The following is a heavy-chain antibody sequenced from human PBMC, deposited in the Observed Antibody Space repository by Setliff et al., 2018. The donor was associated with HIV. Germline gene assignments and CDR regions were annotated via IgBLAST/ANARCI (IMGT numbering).Heavy chain of an antibody. Sequence: PSETLSLTCTVSGGSISSYYWSWIRQPAGKGLEWIGHIYISGSTNYNPSFNSRVTMPVDTSKNHFSLKLRSVTAADTAVYYCAQLGMVDDFDYWGQGTLVTVSS. J-gene: IGHJ4*02. V-gene: IGHV4-4*07. CDR3: AQLGMVDDFDY. CDR2: IYISGST. CDR1: GGSISSYY. D-gene: IGHD1-1*01.